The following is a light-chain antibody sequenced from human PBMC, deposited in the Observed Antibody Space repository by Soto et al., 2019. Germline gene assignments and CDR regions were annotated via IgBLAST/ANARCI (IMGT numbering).Light chain of an antibody. CDR1: QSVTNSF. CDR2: GAY. CDR3: QQYVSSPWA. J-gene: IGKJ1*01. V-gene: IGKV3-20*01. Sequence: EIVLAQSPGTLSLSPGERATLSCRASQSVTNSFLAWYQQKPGQAHRLLIYGAYRRATGIQDRFTGSGSGTDFTLTISRLEPEDFAVYYCQQYVSSPWAFGQGTKVDIK.